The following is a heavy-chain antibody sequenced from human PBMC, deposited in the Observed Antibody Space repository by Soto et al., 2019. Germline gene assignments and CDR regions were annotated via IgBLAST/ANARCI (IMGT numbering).Heavy chain of an antibody. CDR1: GFTFSRYA. CDR2: INGGGGRT. J-gene: IGHJ4*02. D-gene: IGHD6-19*01. V-gene: IGHV3-23*01. CDR3: AKDSTDRGDHRGWYGWAD. Sequence: EVQLLESGGGLVAPGGSLRLSCVASGFTFSRYAMTWVRQAPGKGLEWVSSINGGGGRTYYADPKQGRFISSKDMSKNTLVLEMNDLKTEATAVYFCAKDSTDRGDHRGWYGWADWGQGTLGTVSS.